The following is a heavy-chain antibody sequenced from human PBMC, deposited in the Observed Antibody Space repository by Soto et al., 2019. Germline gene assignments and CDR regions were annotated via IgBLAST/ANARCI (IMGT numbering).Heavy chain of an antibody. Sequence: PSETLSLTCTVSGGSISSYYWSWIRQPPGKGLEWIGYIYYSGSTNYNPSLKSRVTISVDTSKNQFSLKLSSVTAADTAVYYCAAGDGSDRPFDYWGQGTLVTVSS. J-gene: IGHJ4*02. D-gene: IGHD1-26*01. V-gene: IGHV4-59*01. CDR2: IYYSGST. CDR3: AAGDGSDRPFDY. CDR1: GGSISSYY.